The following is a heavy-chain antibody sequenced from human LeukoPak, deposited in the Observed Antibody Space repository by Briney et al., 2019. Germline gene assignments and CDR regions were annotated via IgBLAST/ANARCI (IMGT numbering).Heavy chain of an antibody. V-gene: IGHV3-11*04. CDR1: GFTFSDYY. J-gene: IGHJ4*02. D-gene: IGHD1-26*01. CDR2: ISSSGSTI. Sequence: GGSLRLSCAASGFTFSDYYMSWIRQAPGKGLEWVSYISSSGSTIHYADSVKGRFTISRDNAQNSLYLQMNSLRAEDTAMYYCARVRGSYCSDYWGQGTLVTVSS. CDR3: ARVRGSYCSDY.